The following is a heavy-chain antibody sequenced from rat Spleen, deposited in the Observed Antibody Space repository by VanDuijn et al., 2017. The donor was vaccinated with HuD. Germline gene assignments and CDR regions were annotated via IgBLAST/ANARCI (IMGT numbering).Heavy chain of an antibody. D-gene: IGHD1-4*01. V-gene: IGHV5-29*01. CDR3: ASLNNPFDY. Sequence: EVQLVESGGGLVQPGRSLKLSCAASGFTFNNYGMAWVRQAPTKGLEWVAAFSYDGFTTYYGDSVKGRFTISRDNAKSTLYLQMNSLTSEDTATYYCASLNNPFDYWGQGVMVTVSS. J-gene: IGHJ2*01. CDR2: FSYDGFTT. CDR1: GFTFNNYG.